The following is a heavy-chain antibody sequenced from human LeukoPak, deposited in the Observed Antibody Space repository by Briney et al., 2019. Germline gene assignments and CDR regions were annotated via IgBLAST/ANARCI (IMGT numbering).Heavy chain of an antibody. J-gene: IGHJ5*02. D-gene: IGHD2-2*02. CDR3: ARYCSSTSGDTGGFLSNWFDP. V-gene: IGHV3-7*01. Sequence: GGSLRLSCEASGFTFSSYWMSWVRQAPGKGLEWMANIKQDGSDTYYVDSEKGRFTISRDNAKNSLYLQLNSLRAEDTAVYYCARYCSSTSGDTGGFLSNWFDPWGQGTLVTVSS. CDR1: GFTFSSYW. CDR2: IKQDGSDT.